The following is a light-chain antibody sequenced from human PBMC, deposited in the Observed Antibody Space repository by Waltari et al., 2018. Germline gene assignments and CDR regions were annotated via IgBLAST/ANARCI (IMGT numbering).Light chain of an antibody. V-gene: IGLV2-14*01. CDR1: SNDVGGYNS. CDR2: EVS. Sequence: QSALTQPASVSGSPGQSVTIFCAGTSNDVGGYNSVSWYQEHPGQAPRVIIYEVSERPSGVSARFSGSRSGNAASLTSSGLQAEDEADYYCSSQSSNDVVLFGGGTKLTVL. CDR3: SSQSSNDVVL. J-gene: IGLJ2*01.